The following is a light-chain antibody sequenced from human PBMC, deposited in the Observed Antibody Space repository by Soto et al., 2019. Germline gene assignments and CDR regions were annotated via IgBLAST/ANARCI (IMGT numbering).Light chain of an antibody. CDR3: QHYNSYSEA. CDR1: QTISSW. Sequence: DIQMAQSPSTLSGSVGGRVTITCRASQTISSWLAWYQQKPGKAPKLLIDKASTLKSGVPSRFSGSGSGTEFTLTISSLQPDDFATYYCQHYNSYSEAFGQGTKVDIK. V-gene: IGKV1-5*03. CDR2: KAS. J-gene: IGKJ1*01.